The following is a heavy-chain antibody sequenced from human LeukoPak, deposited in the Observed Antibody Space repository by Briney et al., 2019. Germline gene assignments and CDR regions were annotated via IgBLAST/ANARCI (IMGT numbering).Heavy chain of an antibody. Sequence: GGSLRLSCAASGFTFRTSAMSWVRQAPGKGLEWVSSISGNAHSTYYADSVKGRFTISRDNSKNTLYLQMNSLRAEDTAVYYCATDLRTPSAWGQGALVTVSS. CDR2: ISGNAHST. J-gene: IGHJ5*02. V-gene: IGHV3-23*01. D-gene: IGHD1-1*01. CDR3: ATDLRTPSA. CDR1: GFTFRTSA.